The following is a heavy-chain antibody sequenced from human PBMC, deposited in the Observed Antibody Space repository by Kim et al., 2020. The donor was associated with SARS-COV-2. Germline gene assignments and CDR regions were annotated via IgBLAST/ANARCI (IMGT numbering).Heavy chain of an antibody. D-gene: IGHD5-12*01. J-gene: IGHJ4*02. CDR3: ARDLRPYSGYDPGLVY. V-gene: IGHV1-46*01. Sequence: KFQGRVTMTRDTSTSTVYMELSSLRSEDTAVYYCARDLRPYSGYDPGLVYWGQGTLVTVSS.